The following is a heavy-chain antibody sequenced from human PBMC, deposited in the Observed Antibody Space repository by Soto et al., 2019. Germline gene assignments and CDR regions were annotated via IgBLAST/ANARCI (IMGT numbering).Heavy chain of an antibody. CDR1: GGSFSGYY. J-gene: IGHJ4*02. CDR3: ARDSSGYGRVVY. CDR2: INHSGST. Sequence: QVQLQQWGAGLLKPSDTLSLTCAVYGGSFSGYYWSWIRQPPGKGLEWIGEINHSGSTNYNPSLKSRVTRSVDTSKSQFSLKLSSVTAADTAVYYCARDSSGYGRVVYWGQGPLVTVSS. V-gene: IGHV4-34*01. D-gene: IGHD3-22*01.